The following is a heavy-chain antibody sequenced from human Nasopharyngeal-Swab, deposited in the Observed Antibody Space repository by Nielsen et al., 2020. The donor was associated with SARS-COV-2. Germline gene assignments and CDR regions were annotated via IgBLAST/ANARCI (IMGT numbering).Heavy chain of an antibody. CDR3: ARGHDYGDYATYDY. V-gene: IGHV4-39*07. J-gene: IGHJ4*02. D-gene: IGHD4-17*01. Sequence: GSLRLSCTVSGGSISSGGYYWSWIRQPPGKGLEWIGEINHSGSTNYNPSLKSRVTISVDTSKNQFSLKLSSVTAADTAVYYCARGHDYGDYATYDYWGQGTLVTVSS. CDR1: GGSISSGGYY. CDR2: INHSGST.